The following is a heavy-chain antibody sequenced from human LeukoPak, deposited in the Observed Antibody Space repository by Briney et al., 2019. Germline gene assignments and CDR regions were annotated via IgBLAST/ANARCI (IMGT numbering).Heavy chain of an antibody. J-gene: IGHJ3*02. Sequence: SETLSLTCTVSGGSISSSSYYWGWIRQPPGKGLEWIGSIYYSGSTYYNPSLKSRVTISVDTSKNQFSLKLSSVTAADTAVYYCARGSDLIAARPRRGIDAFDIWGQGTMVTVSS. CDR2: IYYSGST. CDR3: ARGSDLIAARPRRGIDAFDI. CDR1: GGSISSSSYY. V-gene: IGHV4-39*07. D-gene: IGHD6-6*01.